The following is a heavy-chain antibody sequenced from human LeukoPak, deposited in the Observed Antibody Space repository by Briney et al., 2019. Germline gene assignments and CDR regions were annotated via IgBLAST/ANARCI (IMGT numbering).Heavy chain of an antibody. CDR1: GGSISSYY. Sequence: PSETLSLTCTVSGGSISSYYWSWIRQPAGKGLEWIGRIYTSGSTNYNPSLKSRVTMSVDTSKNQFSLKLSSVTAADTAVYYCAREVPPRYCSSTSCYHSSVPDYRGQGTLVTVSS. V-gene: IGHV4-4*07. CDR3: AREVPPRYCSSTSCYHSSVPDY. J-gene: IGHJ4*02. D-gene: IGHD2-2*01. CDR2: IYTSGST.